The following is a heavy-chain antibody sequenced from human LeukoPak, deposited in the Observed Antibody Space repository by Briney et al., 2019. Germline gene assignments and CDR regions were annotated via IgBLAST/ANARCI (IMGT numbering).Heavy chain of an antibody. CDR1: GGTFSSYT. Sequence: SVKVSCKASGGTFSSYTISWVRQAPGQGLEWMGRIIPILGIANYAQKFQGRVTITADKSTSTACLELSSLRSEDTAVYYCATTTMRGDAFDIWGQGTMVTVSS. CDR2: IIPILGIA. J-gene: IGHJ3*02. D-gene: IGHD1-26*01. V-gene: IGHV1-69*02. CDR3: ATTTMRGDAFDI.